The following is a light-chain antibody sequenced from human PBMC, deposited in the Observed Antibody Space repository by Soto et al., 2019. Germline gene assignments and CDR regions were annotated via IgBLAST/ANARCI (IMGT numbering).Light chain of an antibody. CDR3: QSYDSSLSSYV. J-gene: IGLJ1*01. CDR2: SNS. CDR1: SSNIGAGYD. V-gene: IGLV1-40*01. Sequence: VLTQPPSVSGAPGQRVTISCTGSSSNIGAGYDVHWYLQLPGTAPKLLMYSNSNRPSGVPDRFSGSKSGSSASLAITGLQAEDEADYYCQSYDSSLSSYVFGSGTKVTVL.